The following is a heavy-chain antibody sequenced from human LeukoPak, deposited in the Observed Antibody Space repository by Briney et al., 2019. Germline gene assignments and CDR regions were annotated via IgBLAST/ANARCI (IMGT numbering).Heavy chain of an antibody. CDR3: ARELVQGLYYYGMDV. CDR1: GFTFSSYA. Sequence: GGSLRLSCAASGFTFSSYAMHWVRQAPGKGLEWVAVISYDGSNKYYADSVKGRFTISRDNSKNRLYLQMNSLRAEDTAVYYCARELVQGLYYYGMDVWGQGTTVTVSS. V-gene: IGHV3-30*01. D-gene: IGHD6-13*01. CDR2: ISYDGSNK. J-gene: IGHJ6*02.